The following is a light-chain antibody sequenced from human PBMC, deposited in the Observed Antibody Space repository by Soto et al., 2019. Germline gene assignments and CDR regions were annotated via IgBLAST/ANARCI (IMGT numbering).Light chain of an antibody. Sequence: ATRSVSPGKRATFSCRASQSVSSNLAWYQQKPGQAPRLLIYGASTRATGIPARFSGSGSGTEFTLTISSLQSEDFAVYYCQQYNNWPWTFGQGTKVDIK. CDR1: QSVSSN. CDR3: QQYNNWPWT. J-gene: IGKJ1*01. CDR2: GAS. V-gene: IGKV3-15*01.